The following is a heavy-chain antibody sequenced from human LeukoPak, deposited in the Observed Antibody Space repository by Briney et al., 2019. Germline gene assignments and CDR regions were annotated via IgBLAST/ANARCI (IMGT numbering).Heavy chain of an antibody. D-gene: IGHD2-21*02. CDR1: GYTFTSNY. CDR3: ARDNSVRDTAWWFDP. V-gene: IGHV1-46*01. J-gene: IGHJ5*02. CDR2: INPSGGST. Sequence: ASVKVSCKASGYTFTSNYMHWVRQAPGQGLEWMGVINPSGGSTSYAQKFQGRVTLTRDMSTSTDYLELSSLRSEDTAVYYCARDNSVRDTAWWFDPWGQGTLVTVSS.